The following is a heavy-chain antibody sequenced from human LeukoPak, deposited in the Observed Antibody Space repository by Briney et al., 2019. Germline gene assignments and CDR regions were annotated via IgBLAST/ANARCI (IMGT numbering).Heavy chain of an antibody. CDR2: STLNSGGT. Sequence: ASVTVSFTSSVYPFTVQYLHWVRQAPGQGLEWMGRSTLNSGGTNYAQRIKGRVTMTRDTSISTAYMELSRLRSDDTAVYYCATGSGTYSPDYWGLGTVVTVSS. D-gene: IGHD3-10*01. V-gene: IGHV1-2*02. CDR1: VYPFTVQY. J-gene: IGHJ4*02. CDR3: ATGSGTYSPDY.